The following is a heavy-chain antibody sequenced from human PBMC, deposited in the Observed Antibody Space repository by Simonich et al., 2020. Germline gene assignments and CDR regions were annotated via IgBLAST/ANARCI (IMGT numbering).Heavy chain of an antibody. V-gene: IGHV3-74*01. Sequence: EVQLVESGGGLVQPGGSLRLSCAASGFTFSSYGMHWVRQAPGKGLVLVSRIKSDGSSTSDADSVKGRFTISRDNAKNTLYLQMNSLRAEDTAVYYCARDYSNYDAFDIWGQGTMVTVSS. CDR2: IKSDGSST. D-gene: IGHD4-4*01. CDR3: ARDYSNYDAFDI. J-gene: IGHJ3*02. CDR1: GFTFSSYG.